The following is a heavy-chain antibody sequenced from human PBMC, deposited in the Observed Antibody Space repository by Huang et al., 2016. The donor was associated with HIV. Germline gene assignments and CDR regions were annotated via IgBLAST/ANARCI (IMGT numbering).Heavy chain of an antibody. CDR1: GYTFTTYS. Sequence: QVQLVQSGSELRKPGASVKVSCKASGYTFTTYSLIWVRQVPGQGLEWMGWINTNTGKPTYAQGSTGRFVFSLDTTVNTAYLQISSLKTDDTAKYFCARYRLTGTFLDSWGQGTQVTVSS. V-gene: IGHV7-4-1*02. J-gene: IGHJ4*02. D-gene: IGHD3-9*01. CDR2: INTNTGKP. CDR3: ARYRLTGTFLDS.